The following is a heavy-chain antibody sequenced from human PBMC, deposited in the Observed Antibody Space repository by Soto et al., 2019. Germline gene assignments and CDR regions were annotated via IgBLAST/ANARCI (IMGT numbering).Heavy chain of an antibody. CDR1: GGSIGSYY. D-gene: IGHD3-9*01. J-gene: IGHJ6*02. CDR2: IYYSGST. CDR3: ARDSGILTGYYYGMDV. Sequence: SETLSLTCTVSGGSIGSYYWSWIRQPPGKGLEWIGYIYYSGSTNYNPSLKSRVTISVDTSKNQFSLKLSSVTAADTAVYYCARDSGILTGYYYGMDVWGQGTTVTVSS. V-gene: IGHV4-59*01.